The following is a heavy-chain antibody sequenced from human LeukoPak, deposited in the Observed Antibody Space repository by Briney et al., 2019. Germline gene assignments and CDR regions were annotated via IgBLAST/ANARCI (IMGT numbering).Heavy chain of an antibody. CDR3: ARGPPTYDYVWGSYRYTLLYYFDY. D-gene: IGHD3-16*02. CDR2: INPNSGGT. Sequence: EASVKVSCKASGYTFTGYYMHWVRQAPGQGLEWMGWINPNSGGTNYAQKFQGRVTMTRDTSISTAYMELSRLRSDDTAVYYCARGPPTYDYVWGSYRYTLLYYFDYWGQGTLVTVSS. J-gene: IGHJ4*02. V-gene: IGHV1-2*02. CDR1: GYTFTGYY.